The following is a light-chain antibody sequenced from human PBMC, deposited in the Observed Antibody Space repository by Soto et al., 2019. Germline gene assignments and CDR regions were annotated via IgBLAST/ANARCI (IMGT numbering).Light chain of an antibody. CDR3: QQYNSWPLT. CDR2: GAS. J-gene: IGKJ3*01. V-gene: IGKV3-20*01. Sequence: IVLTQFPGTLSLSPGERATLSCRASQSVSSSYLAWYQQKPGQAPRLLIYGASSRATGIPVRFSGSGSGSDFTLTISSLQSEDFAVYYCQQYNSWPLTFGPGTKVDIK. CDR1: QSVSSSY.